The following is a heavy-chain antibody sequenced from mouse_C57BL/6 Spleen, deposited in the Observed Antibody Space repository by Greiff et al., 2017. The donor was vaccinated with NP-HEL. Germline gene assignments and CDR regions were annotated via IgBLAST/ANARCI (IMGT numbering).Heavy chain of an antibody. V-gene: IGHV1-52*01. D-gene: IGHD2-4*01. CDR1: GYTFTSYW. J-gene: IGHJ2*01. CDR3: ASKGGMGYDYDDFDY. Sequence: QVQLQQPGAELVRPGSSVKLSCKASGYTFTSYWLHLVKQRPIQGLEWIGNIDPSDSETHYNQKFKDKATLTVDKSSSTAYMQLSSLTSEDSAVYYCASKGGMGYDYDDFDYWGQGTTLTVSS. CDR2: IDPSDSET.